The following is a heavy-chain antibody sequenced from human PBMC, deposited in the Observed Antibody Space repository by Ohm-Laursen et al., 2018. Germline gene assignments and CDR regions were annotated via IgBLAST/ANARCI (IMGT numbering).Heavy chain of an antibody. CDR2: IDWDDDK. Sequence: TQTLTLTCTFSGFSLSTSRMCVNWIRQPPGKALEWLARIDWDDDKYYSTSLKTRLTISKDTSKSQVVLTMTNMDPVDTATYYCARIVAGPDYFDYWGQGTLVTVSS. CDR1: GFSLSTSRMC. CDR3: ARIVAGPDYFDY. J-gene: IGHJ4*02. D-gene: IGHD6-19*01. V-gene: IGHV2-70*11.